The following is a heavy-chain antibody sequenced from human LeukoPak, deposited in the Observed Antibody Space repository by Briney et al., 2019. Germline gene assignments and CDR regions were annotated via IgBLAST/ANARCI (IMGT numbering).Heavy chain of an antibody. CDR2: VSAYADNT. CDR1: GYTFTSYG. V-gene: IGHV1-18*01. Sequence: ASVKVSCKASGYTFTSYGITWVRQAPGQGLEWMGWVSAYADNTNYVQKIQGRVTMTTDTSTSTAYLELRSLRSDDTAVYYCARDCIGCHGFDYWGQGTLVTVSS. J-gene: IGHJ4*02. CDR3: ARDCIGCHGFDY. D-gene: IGHD2-15*01.